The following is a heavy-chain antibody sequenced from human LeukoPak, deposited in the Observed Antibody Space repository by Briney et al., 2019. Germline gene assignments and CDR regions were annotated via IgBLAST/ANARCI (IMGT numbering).Heavy chain of an antibody. V-gene: IGHV4-4*07. D-gene: IGHD3-10*01. CDR3: ARDLRLWFGELWYNWFDP. Sequence: PETLSLTCTVSGGSISSYYWSWIRQPAGKGLEWIGRIYTSGSTNYNPSLKSRVTISVDKSKNQFSLKLSSVTAADTAVYYCARDLRLWFGELWYNWFDPWGQGTLVTVSS. J-gene: IGHJ5*02. CDR2: IYTSGST. CDR1: GGSISSYY.